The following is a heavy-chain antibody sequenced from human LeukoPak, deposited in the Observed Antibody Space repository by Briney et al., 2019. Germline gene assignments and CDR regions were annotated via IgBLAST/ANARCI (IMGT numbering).Heavy chain of an antibody. CDR1: GFSLSSYD. CDR2: ISTSSTFI. CDR3: ARADCSSSTCYLRSSWFDP. D-gene: IGHD2/OR15-2a*01. J-gene: IGHJ5*02. Sequence: GGSLRLSCAASGFSLSSYDMNWVRQAPGKGLEWVSSISTSSTFIYYTYSVKGRFTISRDNAKNSLYLQMNSLSAEDTAVYYCARADCSSSTCYLRSSWFDPWGQGTLVTVSS. V-gene: IGHV3-21*01.